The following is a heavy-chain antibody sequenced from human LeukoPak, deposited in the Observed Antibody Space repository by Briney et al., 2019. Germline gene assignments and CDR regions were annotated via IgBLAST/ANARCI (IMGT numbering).Heavy chain of an antibody. Sequence: GGSLRLSCAASGFTFSTYTMNWVRQAPGKGLEWVSSITSSSTYTYYADSVKGRFTISRDNAKNSLYLQMNSLRAEDTAVYYCARAEDSGGRVTASEWGQGTQVTVSS. D-gene: IGHD2-21*02. CDR2: ITSSSTYT. J-gene: IGHJ4*02. CDR3: ARAEDSGGRVTASE. CDR1: GFTFSTYT. V-gene: IGHV3-21*01.